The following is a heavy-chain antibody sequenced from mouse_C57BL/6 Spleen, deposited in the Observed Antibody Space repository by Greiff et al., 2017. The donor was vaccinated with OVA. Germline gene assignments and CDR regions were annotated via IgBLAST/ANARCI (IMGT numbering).Heavy chain of an antibody. D-gene: IGHD2-3*01. Sequence: VKLSHGKSLEWIGDINPNNGGTIYNQKFKGKATLTVDKSSSTAYMELRSLTSEDTAVYYCAREGGWLPFAYWGQGTLVTVSA. CDR2: INPNNGGT. CDR3: AREGGWLPFAY. V-gene: IGHV1-18*01. J-gene: IGHJ3*01.